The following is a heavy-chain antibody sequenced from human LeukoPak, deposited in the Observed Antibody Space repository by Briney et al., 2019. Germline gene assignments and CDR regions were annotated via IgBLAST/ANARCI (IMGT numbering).Heavy chain of an antibody. CDR1: GFIFSSYS. Sequence: GGSLRLSCAASGFIFSSYSMNWVRQAPGKGLEWVSSISSSSSYIYYADSVKGRFTISRDNAKNSLYLQMNSLRAEDAAVYYCARMELWLQPTRVFDYWGQGTLVTVSS. CDR3: ARMELWLQPTRVFDY. CDR2: ISSSSSYI. V-gene: IGHV3-21*01. J-gene: IGHJ4*02. D-gene: IGHD5-24*01.